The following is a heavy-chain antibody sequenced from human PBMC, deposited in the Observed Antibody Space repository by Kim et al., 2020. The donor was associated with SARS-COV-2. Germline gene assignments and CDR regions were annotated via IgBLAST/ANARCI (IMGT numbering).Heavy chain of an antibody. V-gene: IGHV4-31*03. CDR3: AREGDSRGYYIDY. D-gene: IGHD3-22*01. CDR2: IYYSGTT. CDR1: GGSISSCGYY. J-gene: IGHJ4*02. Sequence: SETLSLTCTVSGGSISSCGYYWNWIRQHPGKGLEWIGYIYYSGTTYYNPSLKRRVTISVDTSKNQFSLKLSSVTAAETAVYYCAREGDSRGYYIDYWGQGALVTVSS.